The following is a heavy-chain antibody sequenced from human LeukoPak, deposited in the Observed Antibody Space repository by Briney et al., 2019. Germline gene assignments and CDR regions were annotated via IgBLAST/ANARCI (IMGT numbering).Heavy chain of an antibody. J-gene: IGHJ4*02. CDR3: ARDYFGSGPTYYFDY. CDR1: GYTFSSHG. D-gene: IGHD3-10*01. Sequence: ASVKVSCKASGYTFSSHGITWVRQAPGQGLEWMGWISGYNGNTKYAEKFQGRVTMTTDTSTSTALMELRTLTSDDTAVYYCARDYFGSGPTYYFDYWGQGTLVTVSS. V-gene: IGHV1-18*01. CDR2: ISGYNGNT.